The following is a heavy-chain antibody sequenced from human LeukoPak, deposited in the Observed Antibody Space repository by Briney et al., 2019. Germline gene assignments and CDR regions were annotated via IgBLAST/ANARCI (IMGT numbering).Heavy chain of an antibody. CDR1: GGSISSYY. Sequence: PSETLSLTCTVSGGSISSYYWNWIRQPAGKGLEWIGRITSSRTTNYNPSLKSRLTMSVDTSKNQFSLRLSSVTAADTAVYYCARDSGSGNYEGWGQGTLVTVSS. CDR3: ARDSGSGNYEG. J-gene: IGHJ4*02. D-gene: IGHD3-10*01. V-gene: IGHV4-4*07. CDR2: ITSSRTT.